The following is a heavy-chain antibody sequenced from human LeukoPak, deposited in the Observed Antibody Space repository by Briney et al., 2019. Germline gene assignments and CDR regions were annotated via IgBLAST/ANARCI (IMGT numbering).Heavy chain of an antibody. V-gene: IGHV3-74*01. D-gene: IGHD2-15*01. Sequence: GGSLRLSCAASGFSFSSYWMHWVRQGPGKGLVWVSRINSDGSSTSYADSVKGRFTISRDNSKNSLYLQMNSLRTEDTALYYCAKDIRYCSGGSCYSFFDYWGQGTLVTVSS. CDR1: GFSFSSYW. J-gene: IGHJ4*02. CDR2: INSDGSST. CDR3: AKDIRYCSGGSCYSFFDY.